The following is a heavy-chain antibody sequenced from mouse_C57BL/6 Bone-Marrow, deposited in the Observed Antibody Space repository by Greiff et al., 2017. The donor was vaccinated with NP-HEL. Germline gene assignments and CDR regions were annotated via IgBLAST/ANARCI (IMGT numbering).Heavy chain of an antibody. J-gene: IGHJ2*01. CDR2: ISSGGDYI. CDR1: GFTFSSYA. Sequence: EVKLMESGDGLVKPGGSLKLSCAASGFTFSSYAMSWVRQTPEKRLEWVAYISSGGDYIYYADTVKGRFTISRDNARNTLYLQMSSLKSEDTAMYYCTREGVPFDYWGQGTTLTVSS. V-gene: IGHV5-9-1*02. CDR3: TREGVPFDY.